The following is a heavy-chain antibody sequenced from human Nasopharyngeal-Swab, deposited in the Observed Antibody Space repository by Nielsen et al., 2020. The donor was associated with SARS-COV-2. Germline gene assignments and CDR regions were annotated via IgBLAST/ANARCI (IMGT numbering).Heavy chain of an antibody. Sequence: SETLSLTCAVYGGSFSGYYWSCIRQPPGKWLEWIGEINHSGSTNYNPSLKSRVTMSVDTSKHQFSLKLSSVTAADTAIYYFARASIFGYYYYYMDVWDKGTTVTVSS. V-gene: IGHV4-34*01. CDR2: INHSGST. D-gene: IGHD3-9*01. CDR1: GGSFSGYY. J-gene: IGHJ6*03. CDR3: ARASIFGYYYYYMDV.